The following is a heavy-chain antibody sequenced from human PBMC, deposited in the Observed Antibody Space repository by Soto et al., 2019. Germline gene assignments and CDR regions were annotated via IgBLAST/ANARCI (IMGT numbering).Heavy chain of an antibody. CDR3: AYTPSAYSSSWYPFDY. Sequence: QLQLQESGPGLVKPSETLSLTCTVSGGSISSSSYYWDWIRQPPGKGLEWIGSIYYSGSTYYNPSLKSRVTISVDTSKNQFSLKLSSVTAADTAVYYCAYTPSAYSSSWYPFDYWGQGTLVTVSS. D-gene: IGHD6-13*01. CDR1: GGSISSSSYY. J-gene: IGHJ4*02. CDR2: IYYSGST. V-gene: IGHV4-39*01.